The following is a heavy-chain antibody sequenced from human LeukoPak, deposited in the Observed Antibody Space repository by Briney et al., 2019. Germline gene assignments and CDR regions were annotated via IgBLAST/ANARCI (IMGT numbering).Heavy chain of an antibody. CDR1: GGTFSSYA. V-gene: IGHV1-69*13. CDR2: IIPIFGTA. D-gene: IGHD4-17*01. Sequence: ASVKVPCKASGGTFSSYAISWVRQAPGQGLEWMGGIIPIFGTANYAQKFQGRVTITADESTSTAYMELSSLRSEDTAVYYCATRPQYGDYPYYYYYGMDVWGQGTTVTVSS. J-gene: IGHJ6*02. CDR3: ATRPQYGDYPYYYYYGMDV.